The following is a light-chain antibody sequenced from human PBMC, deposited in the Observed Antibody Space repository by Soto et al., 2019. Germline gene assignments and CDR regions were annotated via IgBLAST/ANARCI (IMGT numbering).Light chain of an antibody. V-gene: IGKV3-15*01. J-gene: IGKJ3*01. Sequence: EIVLTQSPATLSVFPGEKATLSCGASQSVSNNLAWYHQKPGQAPRPLIYGASTRATGVPARFSGSGSGTEFTLTISSLQSEDSAMYYCQQYSRWPFTFGPGTKVAIE. CDR3: QQYSRWPFT. CDR1: QSVSNN. CDR2: GAS.